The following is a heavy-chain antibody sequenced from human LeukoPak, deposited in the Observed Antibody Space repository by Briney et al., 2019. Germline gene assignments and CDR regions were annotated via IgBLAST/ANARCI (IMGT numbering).Heavy chain of an antibody. CDR3: ARDPLGSMVRGGARYGMDV. D-gene: IGHD3-10*01. CDR1: GGSISSYY. Sequence: SETLSLTCTVSGGSISSYYWSWIRQPAGKGLEWIGRIYTSGSTNYNPSLKSQVTMSVDTSKNQFSLKLSSVTAADTAVYYCARDPLGSMVRGGARYGMDVWGQGTTVTVSS. J-gene: IGHJ6*02. V-gene: IGHV4-4*07. CDR2: IYTSGST.